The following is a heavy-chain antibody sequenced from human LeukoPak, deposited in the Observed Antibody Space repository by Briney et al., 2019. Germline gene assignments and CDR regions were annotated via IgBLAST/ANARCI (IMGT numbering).Heavy chain of an antibody. D-gene: IGHD2-2*01. V-gene: IGHV4-38-2*02. J-gene: IGHJ3*02. CDR2: IHHSGST. CDR3: ARMGSGTYCSSTSCSDAFDI. Sequence: PSETLSLTCTVSDYSITSGYYWDWIRPPPGKGLEWIGSIHHSGSTDYNPSLKSRVTISVDTSKNQFSLKLSSVTAADTAVYYCARMGSGTYCSSTSCSDAFDIWGQGTMVAVSS. CDR1: DYSITSGYY.